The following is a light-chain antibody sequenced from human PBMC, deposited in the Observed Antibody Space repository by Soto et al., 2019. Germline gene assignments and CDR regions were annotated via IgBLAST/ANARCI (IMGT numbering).Light chain of an antibody. CDR3: CSYAGSDTNYV. J-gene: IGLJ1*01. CDR2: ESN. V-gene: IGLV2-23*01. Sequence: QSALTQPASVSGSPGQSITISCTGTSSDVGSYNLVSWYQQHPGKAPKLMIFESNKRPSGVSNRFSGSKSGNAASLTISGLQAEDAADYYCCSYAGSDTNYVFGNVTKVTV. CDR1: SSDVGSYNL.